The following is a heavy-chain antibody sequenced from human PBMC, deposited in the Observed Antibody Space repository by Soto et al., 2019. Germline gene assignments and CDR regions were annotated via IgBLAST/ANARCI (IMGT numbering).Heavy chain of an antibody. CDR2: ISGSGGSK. V-gene: IGHV3-23*01. J-gene: IGHJ3*02. D-gene: IGHD3-3*01. CDR1: GFTFSSYA. Sequence: GGSLRLSCAASGFTFSSYAMSWVRQAPGKGLEWVSAISGSGGSKYDADSVKGRFTISRDISKNTRYLQLNSRRAEGTAVYYCANDFYDFWSGGAGPFDIWGQGTMVTVSS. CDR3: ANDFYDFWSGGAGPFDI.